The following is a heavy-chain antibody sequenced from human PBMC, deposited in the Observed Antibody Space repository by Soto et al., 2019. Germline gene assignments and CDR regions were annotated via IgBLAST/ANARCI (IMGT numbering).Heavy chain of an antibody. J-gene: IGHJ5*02. Sequence: QVHLVESGGGVVQPGRSLRLSCSASGITFNAFAMHWIRQAPGKGLEWVALISYAGNNKKYADSVQGRFTIYRDNSYNMLYLQMNSLRPEDTAVFYCARGFETAAWFDPWGQGTPVTVSS. CDR2: ISYAGNNK. V-gene: IGHV3-30*04. CDR3: ARGFETAAWFDP. CDR1: GITFNAFA.